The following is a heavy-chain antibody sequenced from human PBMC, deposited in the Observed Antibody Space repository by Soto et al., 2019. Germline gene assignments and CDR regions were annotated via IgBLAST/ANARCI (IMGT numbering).Heavy chain of an antibody. Sequence: QVQLVQSGAEVKKPGASVQVSCKASGYTFTTYALHWVRQARGERLEWMGWINAANGNTKYSKKFQGRVTISRDTSASTTFVELSSLRSEDTAVYYCGRSVVGATGEILYNAMDVWGQGTTVTVSS. D-gene: IGHD1-26*01. CDR3: GRSVVGATGEILYNAMDV. V-gene: IGHV1-3*01. CDR2: INAANGNT. CDR1: GYTFTTYA. J-gene: IGHJ6*02.